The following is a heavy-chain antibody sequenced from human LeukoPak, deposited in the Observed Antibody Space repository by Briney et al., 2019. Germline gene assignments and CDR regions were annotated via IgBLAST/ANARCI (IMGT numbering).Heavy chain of an antibody. CDR3: ARYPEYGDYYFDY. Sequence: SETLSLTCTVSGGSISSGAYYWSWIRQHPGKGLEWIGYIYSSENTYYNPSLKSRVTISVDTSKNQFSLKLSSVTAADTAVYYCARYPEYGDYYFDYWGQGTLVTVSS. D-gene: IGHD4-17*01. CDR2: IYSSENT. CDR1: GGSISSGAYY. J-gene: IGHJ4*02. V-gene: IGHV4-31*03.